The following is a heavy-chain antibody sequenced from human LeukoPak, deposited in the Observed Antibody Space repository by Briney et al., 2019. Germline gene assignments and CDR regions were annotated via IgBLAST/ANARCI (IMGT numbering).Heavy chain of an antibody. J-gene: IGHJ6*02. CDR3: AKVEGYMIRGSVDV. Sequence: GGSLRLSCAASGFTFSSYWMHWVRQAPGKGLVWVSRINEDGSTTNYADSVKGRFTISRDNAKNTLYLQMNSLRAEDTAVYYCAKVEGYMIRGSVDVWGQGTTVTVSS. CDR2: INEDGSTT. D-gene: IGHD3-10*01. CDR1: GFTFSSYW. V-gene: IGHV3-74*01.